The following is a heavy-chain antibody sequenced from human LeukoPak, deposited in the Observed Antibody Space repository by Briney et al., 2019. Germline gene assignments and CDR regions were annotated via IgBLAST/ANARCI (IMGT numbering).Heavy chain of an antibody. J-gene: IGHJ6*02. Sequence: PEASVKVSCKASGYTFTSYDINWVRQATGQGLEWMGWMNPNSGNTGYAQKFQGRVTITRNTSISTAYMELSSLRSEDTAVYYCAWGIAAAGIVNYYGMDVWGQGTTVTVSS. CDR3: AWGIAAAGIVNYYGMDV. CDR1: GYTFTSYD. V-gene: IGHV1-8*03. D-gene: IGHD6-13*01. CDR2: MNPNSGNT.